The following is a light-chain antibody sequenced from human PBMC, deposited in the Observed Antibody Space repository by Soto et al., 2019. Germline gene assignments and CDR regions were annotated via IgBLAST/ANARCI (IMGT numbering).Light chain of an antibody. CDR3: QTWGTGIHV. CDR2: LNSDGSH. V-gene: IGLV4-69*01. CDR1: SGHSSYA. Sequence: QPVLTQSPSASASLGASVKLTCTLSSGHSSYAIAWHQQQPEKGPRYLMKLNSDGSHSKGDGIPDRFSGSSSGAERYLIISSLQSEDEADYSWQTWGTGIHVFGTGTKLTVL. J-gene: IGLJ1*01.